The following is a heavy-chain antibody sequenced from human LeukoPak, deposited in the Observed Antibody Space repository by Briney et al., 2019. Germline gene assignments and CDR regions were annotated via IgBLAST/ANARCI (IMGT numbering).Heavy chain of an antibody. D-gene: IGHD6-6*01. CDR3: ARDGTQYSSSSCFDF. CDR2: IKSKTDGGTT. V-gene: IGHV3-15*01. CDR1: GFTFSNAW. J-gene: IGHJ4*02. Sequence: GGSLRLSCAASGFTFSNAWMSWVRQAPGKGLEWVGRIKSKTDGGTTDHAAPVKGRFTISRDDSKSTLYLQMNSLKTEDTAVYYCARDGTQYSSSSCFDFWGQGTLVTVSS.